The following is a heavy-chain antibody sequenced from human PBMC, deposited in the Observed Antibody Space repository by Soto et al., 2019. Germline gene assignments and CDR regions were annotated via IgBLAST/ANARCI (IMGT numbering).Heavy chain of an antibody. Sequence: PSETLSLTCTVSGDSIISSDFYWGWVRQPTGKGLEWIGSIFYLGSSYYTPSLKSRVTMSVDTSKNQFSLRLRSVTAADTALYFCARHSVALRKNNWFDPWGQGIMVTVSS. CDR1: GDSIISSDFY. CDR3: ARHSVALRKNNWFDP. V-gene: IGHV4-39*01. CDR2: IFYLGSS. J-gene: IGHJ5*02. D-gene: IGHD2-15*01.